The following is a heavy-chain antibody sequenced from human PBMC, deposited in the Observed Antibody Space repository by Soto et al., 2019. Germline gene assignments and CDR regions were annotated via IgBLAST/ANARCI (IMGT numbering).Heavy chain of an antibody. CDR2: ISGSGGST. D-gene: IGHD6-25*01. Sequence: GGSLRLSCAASGFTFSSYAMSWVRQAPGKGLEWVSAISGSGGSTYYADSVKGRFTISRDNSKNTLYLQMNSLRAEDTAVYYCAKLGASGSYYYYYMDVWGKGTTVTVSS. CDR1: GFTFSSYA. V-gene: IGHV3-23*01. J-gene: IGHJ6*03. CDR3: AKLGASGSYYYYYMDV.